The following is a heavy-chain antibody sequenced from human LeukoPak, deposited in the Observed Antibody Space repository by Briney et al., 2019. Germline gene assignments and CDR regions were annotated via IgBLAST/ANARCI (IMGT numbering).Heavy chain of an antibody. D-gene: IGHD6-13*01. J-gene: IGHJ4*02. V-gene: IGHV3-30*03. CDR3: ARDPGAAAGFY. CDR2: ISYDGSNK. CDR1: GFTFSSYG. Sequence: GGTLRLSCAASGFTFSSYGMSWVRQAPGKGLEWVAVISYDGSNKYYADSVKGRFTISRDNSKNTLYLQMNSLRAEDTAVYYCARDPGAAAGFYWGQGTLITVSS.